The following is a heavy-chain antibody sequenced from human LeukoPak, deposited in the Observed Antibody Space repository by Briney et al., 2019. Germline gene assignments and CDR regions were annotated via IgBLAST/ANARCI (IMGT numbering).Heavy chain of an antibody. CDR2: ISYDGSSR. CDR3: AKKGSDAMDV. J-gene: IGHJ6*02. Sequence: GGSLRLSCAASGFTFSNYAMHWVRQAPGKGLEWVAVISYDGSSRYYADSVKGRFTISRDNSKNTLYLQMNSLRGEDTAVYYCAKKGSDAMDVWGQGTTVTVPS. CDR1: GFTFSNYA. V-gene: IGHV3-30*18. D-gene: IGHD1-26*01.